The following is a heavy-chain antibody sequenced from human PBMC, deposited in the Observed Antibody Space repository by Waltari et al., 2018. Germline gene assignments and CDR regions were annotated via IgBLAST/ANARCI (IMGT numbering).Heavy chain of an antibody. CDR2: IYHAGDT. Sequence: QVQLQESGPGLVKPSVTLSLTCDVSGYSINSGYYWGWLRQSPGKGLEWIATIYHAGDTFYNPSLKSRVTISMDTSKNQFSLKLNSVTAADTAVYFCSRQVLGYCTSAACRRLESWGQGTLVTVSS. D-gene: IGHD2-2*03. J-gene: IGHJ4*02. V-gene: IGHV4-38-2*01. CDR1: GYSINSGYY. CDR3: SRQVLGYCTSAACRRLES.